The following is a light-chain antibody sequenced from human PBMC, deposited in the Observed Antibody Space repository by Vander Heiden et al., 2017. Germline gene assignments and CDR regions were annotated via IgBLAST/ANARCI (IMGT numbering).Light chain of an antibody. J-gene: IGLJ1*01. CDR3: QAWDSSTAV. CDR2: QDS. Sequence: SYELTQPPSVSVSPGQTASITCPGDKLGDKYACWYQQKPGQSPVLVIYQDSKRPSGIPERFSGSNSGNTATLTIGGTQAMDEADYYCQAWDSSTAVFGTGTKGTVL. V-gene: IGLV3-1*01. CDR1: KLGDKY.